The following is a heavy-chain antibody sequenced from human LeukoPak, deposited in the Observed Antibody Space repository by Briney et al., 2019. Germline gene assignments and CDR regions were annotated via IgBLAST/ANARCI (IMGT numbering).Heavy chain of an antibody. CDR2: IKQDGSEK. Sequence: GGSLRLSCAASGFTFSSYWMSCVRQAPGKGLEWVANIKQDGSEKYYVDSVKGRFTISRDNAKNSLYLQMNSLRAEDTAVYYCAREDPKYYYYGMDVWGQGTTVTVSS. J-gene: IGHJ6*02. V-gene: IGHV3-7*01. CDR3: AREDPKYYYYGMDV. CDR1: GFTFSSYW.